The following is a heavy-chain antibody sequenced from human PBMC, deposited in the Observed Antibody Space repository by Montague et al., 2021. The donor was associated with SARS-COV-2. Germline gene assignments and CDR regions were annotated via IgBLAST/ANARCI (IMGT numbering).Heavy chain of an antibody. D-gene: IGHD2/OR15-2a*01. Sequence: SETLSLTCTVSGGSISPFYWSWIRQSPEKGLEWIGTIYYSGTANYNPSLISRLAISLHTSQKQFSLEMRSVTAADTAVYYCARMSMHYVVTSHSRRGGLDVWGQGTTVNVSS. V-gene: IGHV4-59*01. CDR3: ARMSMHYVVTSHSRRGGLDV. CDR1: GGSISPFY. J-gene: IGHJ6*02. CDR2: IYYSGTA.